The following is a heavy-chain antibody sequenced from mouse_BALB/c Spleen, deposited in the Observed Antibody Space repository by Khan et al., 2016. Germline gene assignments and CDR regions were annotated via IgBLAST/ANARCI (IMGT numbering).Heavy chain of an antibody. CDR2: IWRGGST. CDR3: ATKSSHGNHWLLAY. CDR1: GFSLTSYG. V-gene: IGHV2-5-1*01. D-gene: IGHD2-1*01. Sequence: QVQLKQSGPSLVQPSQSLSITCTVSGFSLTSYGVHWFRQSPGKGLEWLGVIWRGGSTDYNAAFMSRLSITKDNSKSQVYFQMNCLQADDSAIYFCATKSSHGNHWLLAYWGQGTLVTVSA. J-gene: IGHJ3*01.